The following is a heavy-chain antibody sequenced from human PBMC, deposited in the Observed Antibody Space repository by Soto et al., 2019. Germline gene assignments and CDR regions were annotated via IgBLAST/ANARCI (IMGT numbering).Heavy chain of an antibody. CDR1: NGAIISGSYY. Sequence: SETLSLTGVVANGAIISGSYYWDRIRQPPGKGLEWIGSIYYSGSTYYNPSLKSRVTISVDTSKNQFSLKLSSVTAADTAVYYCARRVWVGYCSGGSCHDAFDIWGQGTMVTVSS. J-gene: IGHJ3*02. V-gene: IGHV4-39*01. D-gene: IGHD2-15*01. CDR2: IYYSGST. CDR3: ARRVWVGYCSGGSCHDAFDI.